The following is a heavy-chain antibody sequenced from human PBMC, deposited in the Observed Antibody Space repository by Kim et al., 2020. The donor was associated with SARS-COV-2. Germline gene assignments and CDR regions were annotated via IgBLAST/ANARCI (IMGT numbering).Heavy chain of an antibody. V-gene: IGHV7-4-1*02. Sequence: ASVKVSCKASGYTFTSYAMNWVRQAPGQGLEWMGWINTNTGNPTYAQGFTGRFVFSLDTSVSTAYLQISSLKAEDTAVYYCARIFDPYYYGSGSYYTFDYWGQGTLVPVPS. D-gene: IGHD3-10*01. CDR1: GYTFTSYA. CDR3: ARIFDPYYYGSGSYYTFDY. CDR2: INTNTGNP. J-gene: IGHJ4*02.